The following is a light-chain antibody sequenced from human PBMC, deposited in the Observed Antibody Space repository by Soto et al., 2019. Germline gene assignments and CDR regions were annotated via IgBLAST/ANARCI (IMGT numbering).Light chain of an antibody. V-gene: IGLV3-9*01. CDR2: RDF. CDR1: KIGSKN. Sequence: SYELTQPLSVSVALGQTARITCGGNKIGSKNAQWYQQKPGQAPVLVIYRDFNRPSGIPERFSGSNSGNTATLTISRAQAGDEADYYCQVWDSSAVFGTGTKVTVL. J-gene: IGLJ1*01. CDR3: QVWDSSAV.